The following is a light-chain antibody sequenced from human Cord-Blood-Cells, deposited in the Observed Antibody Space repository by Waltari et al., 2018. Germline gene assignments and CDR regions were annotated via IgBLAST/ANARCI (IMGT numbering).Light chain of an antibody. CDR2: DVS. CDR3: SSYTSSSTLVV. J-gene: IGLJ2*01. V-gene: IGLV2-14*01. CDR1: SRDVGGYNY. Sequence: QSALTQPASVSGSPGQSITLSCTGTSRDVGGYNYVSWYQQHQGKAPKLMIYDVSNRPSGVSNRFSGSKSGNTASLTISGLQAEDEADYYCSSYTSSSTLVVFGGGTKLTVL.